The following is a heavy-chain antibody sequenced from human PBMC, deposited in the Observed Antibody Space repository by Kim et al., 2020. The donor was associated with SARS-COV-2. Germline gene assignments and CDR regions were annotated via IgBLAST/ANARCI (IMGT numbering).Heavy chain of an antibody. CDR1: GGSFSGYY. V-gene: IGHV4-34*01. CDR2: INHSGST. J-gene: IGHJ6*02. Sequence: SETLSLTCAVYGGSFSGYYWSWIRQPPGKGLEWIGEINHSGSTNYNPSLKSRVTISVDTSKNQFSLKLSSVTAADTAVYYCASSDPPWQWLVRPRYYYYGMDVWGQGTTVTVSS. CDR3: ASSDPPWQWLVRPRYYYYGMDV. D-gene: IGHD6-19*01.